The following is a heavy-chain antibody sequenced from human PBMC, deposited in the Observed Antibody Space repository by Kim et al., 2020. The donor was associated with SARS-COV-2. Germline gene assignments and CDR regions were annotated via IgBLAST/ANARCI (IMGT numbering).Heavy chain of an antibody. Sequence: SETLSLTCTVSGASISTSRYYWGWIRQPPGKGLEWIGSLYYSGSRYYNPSLTSRVAISVDASENHLSLRLSSVTAADTAVYFCARFRKSGGYSDYWGQG. V-gene: IGHV4-39*02. J-gene: IGHJ4*02. CDR3: ARFRKSGGYSDY. CDR1: GASISTSRYY. CDR2: LYYSGSR. D-gene: IGHD5-12*01.